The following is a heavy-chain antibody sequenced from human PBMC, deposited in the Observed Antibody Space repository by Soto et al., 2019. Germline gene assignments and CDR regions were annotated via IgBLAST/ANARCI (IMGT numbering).Heavy chain of an antibody. J-gene: IGHJ6*02. D-gene: IGHD3-10*01. V-gene: IGHV4-4*02. Sequence: PSETLSLTCAVSGGSISSSNWWSWVRQPPGKGLGWIGEIYHSGSTNYNPSLKSRVTISVDKSKSQFSLKLSSVTAADTAVYYCARCYGSGSSYYYYYGMDVWGQGTTVTVSS. CDR2: IYHSGST. CDR1: GGSISSSNW. CDR3: ARCYGSGSSYYYYYGMDV.